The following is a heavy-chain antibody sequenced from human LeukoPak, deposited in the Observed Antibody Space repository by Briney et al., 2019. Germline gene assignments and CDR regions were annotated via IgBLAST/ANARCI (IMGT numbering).Heavy chain of an antibody. D-gene: IGHD6-13*01. V-gene: IGHV4-59*08. CDR3: ARTIAAAGSDWFDP. J-gene: IGHJ5*02. CDR1: GGSISTYY. CDR2: IYYSGST. Sequence: SETLSLTCTDSGGSISTYYWSWIRQPPGKGLEWIGYIYYSGSTNYNPSLKSRVTISVDTSKNQLSLKLSSVTAADTAVYYCARTIAAAGSDWFDPWGQGTLVTVSS.